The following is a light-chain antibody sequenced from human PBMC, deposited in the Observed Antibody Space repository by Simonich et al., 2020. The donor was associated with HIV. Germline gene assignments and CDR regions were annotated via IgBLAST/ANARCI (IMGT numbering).Light chain of an antibody. CDR1: QSISSW. V-gene: IGKV1-5*03. J-gene: IGKJ3*01. CDR3: QQYNSYPFT. CDR2: KAS. Sequence: DIQMTQSPSTLSASVGDSVTITCRASQSISSWLAWYQQKSGKAPKVLIYKASSLESGVPSRFSGSGSGTEFTLTISSLQPDDFATYYCQQYNSYPFTFGPGTKVDIK.